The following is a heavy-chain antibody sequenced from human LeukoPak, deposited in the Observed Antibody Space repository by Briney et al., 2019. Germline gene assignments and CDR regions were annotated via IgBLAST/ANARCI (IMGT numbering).Heavy chain of an antibody. V-gene: IGHV1-69*13. J-gene: IGHJ6*02. D-gene: IGHD1-26*01. CDR3: ARGGHDSGYYGMDV. CDR2: IIPMFGTA. CDR1: GGTFTRYA. Sequence: ASVKVSCKASGGTFTRYAINWVRQAPGQGLEWMGGIIPMFGTANYAQKFQGRVTITADESTSTAYMELSSLRSEDTAVYYCARGGHDSGYYGMDVRGQGTTVTVSS.